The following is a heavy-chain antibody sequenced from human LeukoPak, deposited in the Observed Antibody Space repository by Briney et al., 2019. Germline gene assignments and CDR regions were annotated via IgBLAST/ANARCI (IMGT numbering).Heavy chain of an antibody. CDR2: ISGSSSTI. J-gene: IGHJ5*02. Sequence: PGXSLRLSCAASGFTFSSYSMNWVRQAPGKGLEWVSYISGSSSTIYYADSVKGRFTISRDNAKNSLYLQMNSLRAEDTAVYYCARALRYFDWLSTSPEYNWFDHWGQGTLVTVSS. CDR3: ARALRYFDWLSTSPEYNWFDH. V-gene: IGHV3-48*01. D-gene: IGHD3-9*01. CDR1: GFTFSSYS.